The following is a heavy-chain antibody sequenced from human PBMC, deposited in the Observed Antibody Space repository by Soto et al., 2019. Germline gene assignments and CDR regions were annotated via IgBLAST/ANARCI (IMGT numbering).Heavy chain of an antibody. V-gene: IGHV5-51*01. CDR3: AREVYELPTYYDFWSGYRVYYGMDV. Sequence: GESLKISCKGSGYSFTSYWIGWVRQMPGKGLEWMGIIYPGDSDTRYSPSFQGQVTISADKSISTAYLQWSSLKASDTAMYYCAREVYELPTYYDFWSGYRVYYGMDVWGQGTTVTVSS. CDR1: GYSFTSYW. J-gene: IGHJ6*02. CDR2: IYPGDSDT. D-gene: IGHD3-3*01.